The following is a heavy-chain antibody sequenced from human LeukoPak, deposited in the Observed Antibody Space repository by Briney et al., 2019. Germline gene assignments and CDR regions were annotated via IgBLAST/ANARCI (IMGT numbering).Heavy chain of an antibody. CDR1: GGSFSGYY. CDR3: ARNGAWLRAFDI. Sequence: SETLSLTCAVYGGSFSGYYWSWIRQPPGKGLEWIGEINHSGSTNYNPSLKSRVTISVDTSKNQFSLKLSSVTAADTAVYYCARNGAWLRAFDIWDQGTMVTVSS. V-gene: IGHV4-34*01. J-gene: IGHJ3*02. D-gene: IGHD5-12*01. CDR2: INHSGST.